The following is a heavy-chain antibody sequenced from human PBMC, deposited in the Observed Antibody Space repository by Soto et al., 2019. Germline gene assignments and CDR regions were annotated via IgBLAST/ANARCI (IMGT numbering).Heavy chain of an antibody. Sequence: QVQLQESGPGLVKPSRTLSLTGTVSGVSINSGGYYWTWIRQRPGKGLEWIAYIHYSGSTYYNPSLKSRLTVSLDTSKNVFSLNLTSVTAEDTAVYFCARVLDGGYTSAYDHWGQGNLVTVSS. D-gene: IGHD5-18*01. CDR2: IHYSGST. CDR1: GVSINSGGYY. J-gene: IGHJ4*02. CDR3: ARVLDGGYTSAYDH. V-gene: IGHV4-31*03.